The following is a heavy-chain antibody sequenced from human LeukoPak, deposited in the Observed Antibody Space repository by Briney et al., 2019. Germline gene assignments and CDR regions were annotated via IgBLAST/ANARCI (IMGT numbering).Heavy chain of an antibody. CDR2: ISSTGST. V-gene: IGHV4-61*02. CDR3: ARARSFRVFDY. J-gene: IGHJ4*02. Sequence: TLSLTCTVSGGSISSGGHYWSWIRQPAGKGLEYLGRISSTGSTNYNPSLRSRVTISADTSKNHFSLKLTSVTAADTAVYYCARARSFRVFDYWGQGTLVTVSS. D-gene: IGHD2-21*01. CDR1: GGSISSGGHY.